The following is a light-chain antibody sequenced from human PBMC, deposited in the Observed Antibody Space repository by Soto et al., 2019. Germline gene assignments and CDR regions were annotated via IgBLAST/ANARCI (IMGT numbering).Light chain of an antibody. Sequence: EIVLTQSPATLSLSPGERATLSCRASQSVSSYLAWYQQKPGQAPRLLIYDASNRATGIPARFSGSGSGTDFTLTISSLEPEAFAVYYCQQRSNSPFTFGPGTKVDIK. CDR2: DAS. CDR3: QQRSNSPFT. J-gene: IGKJ3*01. V-gene: IGKV3-11*01. CDR1: QSVSSY.